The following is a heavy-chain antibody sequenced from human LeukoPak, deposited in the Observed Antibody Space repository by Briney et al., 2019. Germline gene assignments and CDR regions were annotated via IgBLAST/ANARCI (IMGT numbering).Heavy chain of an antibody. CDR2: IIPILGIA. CDR1: GGTFSSYT. Sequence: GASVMVSCKASGGTFSSYTISWVRQAPGQGLEWMGRIIPILGIANYAQKFQGRVTITADKSTSTAYMELSSLRSEDTAVYYCAREGPTMIVLADAFDIWGQGTMVTVSS. D-gene: IGHD3-22*01. V-gene: IGHV1-69*04. J-gene: IGHJ3*02. CDR3: AREGPTMIVLADAFDI.